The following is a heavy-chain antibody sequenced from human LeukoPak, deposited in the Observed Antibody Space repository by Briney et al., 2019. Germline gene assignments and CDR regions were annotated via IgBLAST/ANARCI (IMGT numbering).Heavy chain of an antibody. CDR2: ISSSSSYI. Sequence: GGSLRLSCAASGFTFSSYSMNWVRQAPGKGLEWVSSISSSSSYIYYADSVKGRFTISRDNSKNTLYLQMNSLRAEDTAVYYCAKVHFTTKREGTGTTSEADWFDPWGQGTLVTVSS. V-gene: IGHV3-21*01. J-gene: IGHJ5*02. CDR3: AKVHFTTKREGTGTTSEADWFDP. CDR1: GFTFSSYS. D-gene: IGHD1-1*01.